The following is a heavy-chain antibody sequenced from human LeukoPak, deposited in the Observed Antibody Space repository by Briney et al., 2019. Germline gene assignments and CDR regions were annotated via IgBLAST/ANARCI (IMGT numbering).Heavy chain of an antibody. CDR3: ARDKVAAALIGVNAFDI. Sequence: AGGSLRLPCAASGFTDSSNYMSWVRQAPGKGLEWVSAISSSSSYIYYADSVKGRFTISRDNAKNSLYLQMNSLRAEDTAVYYCARDKVAAALIGVNAFDIWGQGTMVTVSS. D-gene: IGHD6-13*01. J-gene: IGHJ3*02. CDR1: GFTDSSNY. V-gene: IGHV3-21*01. CDR2: ISSSSSYI.